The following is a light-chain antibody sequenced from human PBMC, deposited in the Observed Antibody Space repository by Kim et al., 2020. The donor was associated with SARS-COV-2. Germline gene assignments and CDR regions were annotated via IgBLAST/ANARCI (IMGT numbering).Light chain of an antibody. Sequence: LSPGERATLSCRASQNITTYLVWYQQKSGQAPRLLIYDVSNRATGIPARFSGSGSGTDFTLTISSLEPEDFAVYYCQQRKIWPLTFGGGTKVDIK. V-gene: IGKV3-11*01. CDR1: QNITTY. CDR3: QQRKIWPLT. J-gene: IGKJ4*01. CDR2: DVS.